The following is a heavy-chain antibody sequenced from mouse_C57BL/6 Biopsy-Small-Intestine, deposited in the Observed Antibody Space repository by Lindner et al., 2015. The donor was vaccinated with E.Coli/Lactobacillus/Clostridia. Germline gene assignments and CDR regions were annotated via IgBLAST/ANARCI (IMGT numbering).Heavy chain of an antibody. CDR2: ISSGGSYT. Sequence: VQLQESGGDLVKPGGSLKLSCAASGFTFSSYGMSWVRQTPDKRLEWVATISSGGSYTYYPDSVKGRFTISRDNAKNTLYLQMSSLKSEDTAMYYCARHNYGSSYNAYWGQGTLVTVSA. CDR3: ARHNYGSSYNAY. CDR1: GFTFSSYG. J-gene: IGHJ3*01. D-gene: IGHD1-1*01. V-gene: IGHV5-6*01.